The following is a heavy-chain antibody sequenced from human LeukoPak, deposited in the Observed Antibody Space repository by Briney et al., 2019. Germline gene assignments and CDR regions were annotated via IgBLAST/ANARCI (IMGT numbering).Heavy chain of an antibody. CDR3: ARAREQQLVSYFFDY. D-gene: IGHD6-13*01. CDR1: GFTFSSYA. CDR2: ISGSGSST. Sequence: GGSLRLSCAASGFTFSSYAMSWIRQAPGRGLEWVSAISGSGSSTFYTDSVKGRFTISRDTSKNSLYLQMNSLRAEDTAVYHCARAREQQLVSYFFDYWGQGTLVTVSS. J-gene: IGHJ4*02. V-gene: IGHV3-23*01.